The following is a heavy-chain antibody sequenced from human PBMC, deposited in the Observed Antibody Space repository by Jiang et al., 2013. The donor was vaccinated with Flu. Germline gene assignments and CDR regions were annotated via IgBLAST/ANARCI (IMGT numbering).Heavy chain of an antibody. Sequence: SGAEVKKPGSSVKVSCKTSGGTFSTSAINWVRQAPGQGLEWMGGIIPIVGTANYAQRFQDRVMITADKSTSTAYMELSSLRSEDTAVYYCASPPPGRDGYTELVYWGLGTLVTVSS. CDR2: IIPIVGTA. CDR1: GGTFSTSA. V-gene: IGHV1-69*06. D-gene: IGHD5-24*01. J-gene: IGHJ4*02. CDR3: ASPPPGRDGYTELVY.